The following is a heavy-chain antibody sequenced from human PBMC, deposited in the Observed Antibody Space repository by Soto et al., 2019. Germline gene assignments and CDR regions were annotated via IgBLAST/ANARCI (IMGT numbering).Heavy chain of an antibody. Sequence: VQLVESGGGLVKPGGSLRLSCAASGFTFSNAWMSWVRQAPGKGLEWVGRIKSKTDGGTTDYAAPVKGRFTISRDDSKNTLYLLMNSLKTEDTAVYYCTTDGALRWPPYYFDYWGQGTLVTVSS. CDR3: TTDGALRWPPYYFDY. V-gene: IGHV3-15*01. D-gene: IGHD4-17*01. CDR2: IKSKTDGGTT. J-gene: IGHJ4*02. CDR1: GFTFSNAW.